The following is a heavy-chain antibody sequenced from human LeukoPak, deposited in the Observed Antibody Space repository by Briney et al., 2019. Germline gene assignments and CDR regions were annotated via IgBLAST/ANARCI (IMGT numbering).Heavy chain of an antibody. CDR1: GGSISSGGYY. V-gene: IGHV4-31*03. CDR3: ARFIWFGETNWFDP. Sequence: PSETLSLTCTVSGGSISSGGYYWSWIRQHPGKGLEWIGYVYYSGSTYYNPSLESRVTISVDTSKNQFSLKLSSVTAADTAVYYCARFIWFGETNWFDPWGQGTLVTVSS. CDR2: VYYSGST. D-gene: IGHD3-10*01. J-gene: IGHJ5*02.